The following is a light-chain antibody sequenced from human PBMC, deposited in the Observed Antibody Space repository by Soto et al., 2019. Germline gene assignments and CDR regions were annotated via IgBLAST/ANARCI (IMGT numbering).Light chain of an antibody. CDR3: CSYAGSYTFDV. CDR2: DVS. CDR1: SSDVGGYNY. V-gene: IGLV2-11*01. Sequence: QSALTQPRSVSGSPGQSVTISCTGTSSDVGGYNYVSWYQQHPGKAPKLMIYDVSKRPSGVPDRFSGSKSGNTASLTISGLQAEHEADYYCCSYAGSYTFDVFGTGTKLTVL. J-gene: IGLJ1*01.